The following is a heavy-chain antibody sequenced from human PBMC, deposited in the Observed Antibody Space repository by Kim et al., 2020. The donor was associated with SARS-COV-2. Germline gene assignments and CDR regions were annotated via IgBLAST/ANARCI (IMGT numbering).Heavy chain of an antibody. CDR1: GYSFTSYW. V-gene: IGHV5-51*01. D-gene: IGHD2-21*02. J-gene: IGHJ5*02. CDR2: IYPGDSDT. CDR3: ARHALSLRPRGNSVNLNWFDP. Sequence: GESLKISCKGSGYSFTSYWIGWVRQMPGKGLEWMGIIYPGDSDTRYSPSFQGQVTISADKSISTAYLQWSSLKASDTAMYYCARHALSLRPRGNSVNLNWFDPWGQGTLVTVSS.